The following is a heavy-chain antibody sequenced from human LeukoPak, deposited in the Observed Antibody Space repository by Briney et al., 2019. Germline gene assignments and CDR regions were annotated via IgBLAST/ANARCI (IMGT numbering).Heavy chain of an antibody. CDR3: ARAWPNHDAFDI. J-gene: IGHJ3*02. D-gene: IGHD5-12*01. V-gene: IGHV4-30-2*01. Sequence: SQTLSLTCAVSGGSISSGGYSWSWIRQPPGKGLEWIGYIYHSWSTYYNPSLKSRVTISVDRSKNQFSLKLRSVTAADTAVYYCARAWPNHDAFDIWGQGTMVTVSS. CDR2: IYHSWST. CDR1: GGSISSGGYS.